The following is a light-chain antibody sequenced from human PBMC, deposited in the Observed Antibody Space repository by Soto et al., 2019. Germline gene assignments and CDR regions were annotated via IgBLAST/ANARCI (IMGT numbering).Light chain of an antibody. CDR1: QNIRSW. V-gene: IGKV1-5*01. Sequence: DMPMTQSPTTLSASVGDRVTITCRASQNIRSWLAWYQQKPGKAPKVLIYDAATLESGVPSRVRGGGFGAEFCLTICGLQPDDFESYCCQTYNGYFDQGTKLEIK. J-gene: IGKJ2*01. CDR3: QTYNGY. CDR2: DAA.